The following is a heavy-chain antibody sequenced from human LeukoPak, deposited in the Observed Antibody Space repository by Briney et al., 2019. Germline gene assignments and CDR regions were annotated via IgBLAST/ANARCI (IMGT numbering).Heavy chain of an antibody. CDR3: AREAVTTDAFDI. V-gene: IGHV3-21*01. J-gene: IGHJ3*02. D-gene: IGHD4-17*01. CDR2: ISSSSSYI. CDR1: GFTFSSYS. Sequence: GGSLRLSRAASGFTFSSYSMNWVRQAPGKGLEWVSSISSSSSYIYYADSVKGRFTISRDNAKNSLYLQMNSLRAEDTAVYYCAREAVTTDAFDIWGQGTMVTVSS.